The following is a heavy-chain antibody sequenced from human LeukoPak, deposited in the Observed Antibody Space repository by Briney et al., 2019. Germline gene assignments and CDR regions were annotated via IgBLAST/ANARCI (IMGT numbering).Heavy chain of an antibody. J-gene: IGHJ4*02. CDR3: ARDSAGVAAGPCLDY. Sequence: ASVKVSCKASGYTFTSYGISWVRQAPGQGLEWMGWISAYNGNTNYAQKLQGRVTMTTDTSTSTAYMELRSLRSDDTAVYYCARDSAGVAAGPCLDYWGQGTLVTVSS. V-gene: IGHV1-18*01. CDR2: ISAYNGNT. D-gene: IGHD6-13*01. CDR1: GYTFTSYG.